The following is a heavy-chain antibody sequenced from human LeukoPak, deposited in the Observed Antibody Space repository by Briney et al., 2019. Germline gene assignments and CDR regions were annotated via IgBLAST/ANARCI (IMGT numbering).Heavy chain of an antibody. D-gene: IGHD2-8*02. CDR3: ARDTGTRPLVHANFDY. CDR1: GGTFSSYA. V-gene: IGHV1-69*06. CDR2: IIPIFGTA. Sequence: GASVKVSCKASGGTFSSYAISWVRQAPGQGLEWVGGIIPIFGTANYAQKFQGRVTITADKSTSTAYMELSSLRSEDTAVYYCARDTGTRPLVHANFDYWGQGTLVTVSS. J-gene: IGHJ4*02.